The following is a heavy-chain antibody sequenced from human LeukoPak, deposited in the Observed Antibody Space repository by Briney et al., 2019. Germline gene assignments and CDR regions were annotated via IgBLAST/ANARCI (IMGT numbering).Heavy chain of an antibody. D-gene: IGHD1-26*01. CDR1: GFTFSENW. CDR3: ARDIVPPGIFYDY. CDR2: INQDGGEK. V-gene: IGHV3-7*01. J-gene: IGHJ4*02. Sequence: PGGSLRLSCVASGFTFSENWMRWVRQPPGKGLEGVANINQDGGEKTYVESVHGRFTISRDAAKKSLYLQMNSLTAEDTAVYFCARDIVPPGIFYDYWGPGTLVTVSS.